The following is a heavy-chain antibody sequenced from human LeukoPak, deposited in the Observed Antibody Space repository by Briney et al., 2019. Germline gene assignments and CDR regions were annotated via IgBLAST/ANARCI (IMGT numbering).Heavy chain of an antibody. CDR3: AIGRPGGYSYCGLDV. D-gene: IGHD1-26*01. CDR2: ISADSGNT. V-gene: IGHV1-18*01. Sequence: WASVKVSCKASGYTFTNYGISWVREAPGQGLGWMGWISADSGNTNYAQKLQGRVTMTTDTSTSTAYMELRSLKSEDTAVYYCAIGRPGGYSYCGLDVWGQGTTVTVSS. CDR1: GYTFTNYG. J-gene: IGHJ6*02.